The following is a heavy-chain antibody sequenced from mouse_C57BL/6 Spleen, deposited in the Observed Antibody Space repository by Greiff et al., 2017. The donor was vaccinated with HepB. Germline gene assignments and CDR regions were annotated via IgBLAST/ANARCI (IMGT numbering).Heavy chain of an antibody. CDR2: INPNNGGT. Sequence: EVQLQQSGPELVKPGASVKISCKASGYTFTDYYMNWVKQSHGKSLEWIGDINPNNGGTSYNQKFKGKATLTVDKSSSTAYMELRSLTSEDSAVYYCAREDGYLDYWGQGTTLTVSS. V-gene: IGHV1-26*01. J-gene: IGHJ2*01. CDR1: GYTFTDYY. CDR3: AREDGYLDY. D-gene: IGHD2-3*01.